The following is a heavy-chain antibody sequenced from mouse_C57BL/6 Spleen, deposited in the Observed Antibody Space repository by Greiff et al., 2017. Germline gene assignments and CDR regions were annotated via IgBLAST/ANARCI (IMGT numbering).Heavy chain of an antibody. CDR3: ARSILGGPWFAY. V-gene: IGHV1-18*01. CDR1: GYTFTDYN. Sequence: VQLQQSGPELVKPGASVKIPCKASGYTFTDYNMDWVKQSHGKSLEWIGDINPNNGGTIYNQKFKGKATLTVDTSSSTAYMELRSLTSEDTAVYYCARSILGGPWFAYWGQGTLVTVSA. CDR2: INPNNGGT. J-gene: IGHJ3*01. D-gene: IGHD4-1*01.